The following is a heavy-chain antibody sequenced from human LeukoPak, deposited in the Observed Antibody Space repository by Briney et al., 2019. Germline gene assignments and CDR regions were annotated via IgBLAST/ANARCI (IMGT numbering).Heavy chain of an antibody. D-gene: IGHD1-1*01. CDR2: ISNSGGST. CDR1: GFTFNTYT. J-gene: IGHJ4*02. Sequence: GGSLRLSCAASGFTFNTYTMYWVRQAPGKGLEWVSGISNSGGSTYYADSVKRRFTISRDNSKNTLYLQMNSLRADDTALYYCAKGLERESRLDSWGQGTLVTVSS. V-gene: IGHV3-23*01. CDR3: AKGLERESRLDS.